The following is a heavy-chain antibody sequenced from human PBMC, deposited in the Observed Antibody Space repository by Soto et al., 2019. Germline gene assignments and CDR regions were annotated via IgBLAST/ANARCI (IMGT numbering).Heavy chain of an antibody. D-gene: IGHD6-13*01. V-gene: IGHV4-34*01. CDR2: INHSGST. CDR1: GGSFSGYY. CDR3: ARDTPGIAAAGTSYNWFDL. Sequence: SETLSLTCAVYGGSFSGYYWRWIRQPPGKGLEWIGEINHSGSTNYNPSLKSRVTISVDTSKNQFSLKLSSVTAADTAVYYCARDTPGIAAAGTSYNWFDLWGQGTLVTVSS. J-gene: IGHJ5*02.